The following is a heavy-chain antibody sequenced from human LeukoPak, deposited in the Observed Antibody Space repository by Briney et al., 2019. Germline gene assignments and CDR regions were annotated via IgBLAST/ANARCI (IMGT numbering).Heavy chain of an antibody. J-gene: IGHJ4*02. CDR2: ISGTGSTI. CDR3: ARGVGYGSGSY. Sequence: GGSLRLSCAASGFTFSDFYMNWIRQAPGKGLEWVSYISGTGSTIYYADSVKGRFTISRDNAKNSLYLQMNSLRAEDTAVYYCARGVGYGSGSYWGQGTLVTVSS. D-gene: IGHD3-10*01. V-gene: IGHV3-11*01. CDR1: GFTFSDFY.